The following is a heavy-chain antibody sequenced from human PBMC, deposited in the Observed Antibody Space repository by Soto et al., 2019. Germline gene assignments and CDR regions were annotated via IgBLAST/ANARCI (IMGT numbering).Heavy chain of an antibody. CDR1: GFTFSDSF. CDR2: ISGRDGNI. CDR3: AGDQGPNYMAV. J-gene: IGHJ6*03. V-gene: IGHV3-11*01. Sequence: QVQLVESGGGLVKPGGSLRLSCAASGFTFSDSFMSWSRQTPGKGLEWLSSISGRDGNIYYADPGRGRFTISRDNAKNSVYLQMNSLRAEDTAVYYCAGDQGPNYMAVWGKGTTVTVS.